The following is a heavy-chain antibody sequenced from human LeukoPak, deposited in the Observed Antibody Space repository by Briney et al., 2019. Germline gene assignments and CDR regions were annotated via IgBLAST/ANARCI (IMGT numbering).Heavy chain of an antibody. Sequence: GGSLRLSCAASGFIFSNYAMSWVRQAPGKGLEWVSGFSGSGDRTYYADSVKGRFTISRDNPKNTLYLQMNNLRAGDTAVYYCARRGSYYPFDYWGQGTLVTVSS. J-gene: IGHJ4*02. V-gene: IGHV3-23*01. D-gene: IGHD1-26*01. CDR2: FSGSGDRT. CDR1: GFIFSNYA. CDR3: ARRGSYYPFDY.